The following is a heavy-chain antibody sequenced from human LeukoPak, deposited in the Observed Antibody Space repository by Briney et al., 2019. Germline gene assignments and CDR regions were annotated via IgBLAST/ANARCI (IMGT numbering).Heavy chain of an antibody. V-gene: IGHV4-34*01. CDR2: INHSGST. D-gene: IGHD3-22*01. J-gene: IGHJ4*02. CDR1: GFTFSSYE. CDR3: ARTRARNYYDSSGYLDY. Sequence: PGGSLRLSCAASGFTFSSYEMNWVRQAPGKGLEWIGEINHSGSTNYNPSLKSRVTISVDTSKNQFSLKLSSVTAADTAVYYCARTRARNYYDSSGYLDYWGQGTLVTVSS.